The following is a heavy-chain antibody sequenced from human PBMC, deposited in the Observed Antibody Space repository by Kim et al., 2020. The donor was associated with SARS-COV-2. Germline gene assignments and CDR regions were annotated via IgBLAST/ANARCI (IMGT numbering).Heavy chain of an antibody. J-gene: IGHJ6*02. Sequence: SVKVSCKASGGTFSSYAISWVRQAPGQGLEWMGGIIPIFGTANYAQKFQGRVTITADESTSTAYMELSSLRSEDTAVYYCARDQYDILTGFSYYYGMDVWGQGTTVTVSS. D-gene: IGHD3-9*01. CDR3: ARDQYDILTGFSYYYGMDV. CDR2: IIPIFGTA. V-gene: IGHV1-69*13. CDR1: GGTFSSYA.